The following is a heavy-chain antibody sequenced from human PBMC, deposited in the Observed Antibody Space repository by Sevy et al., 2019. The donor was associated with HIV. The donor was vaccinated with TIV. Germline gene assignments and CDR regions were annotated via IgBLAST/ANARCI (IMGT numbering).Heavy chain of an antibody. J-gene: IGHJ6*02. D-gene: IGHD3-3*01. V-gene: IGHV1-8*01. Sequence: ASVKVSCKAAGYSFTNFDINWVRQATGQGLEWMGWMNPNNGNTHYAQKFQGRVTMTRSSSANTAYMELSSLTSGDTAIFYCARARLDYEFWSGSYFSRAPWGYKYYAMDVWGQGTTVTVSS. CDR2: MNPNNGNT. CDR3: ARARLDYEFWSGSYFSRAPWGYKYYAMDV. CDR1: GYSFTNFD.